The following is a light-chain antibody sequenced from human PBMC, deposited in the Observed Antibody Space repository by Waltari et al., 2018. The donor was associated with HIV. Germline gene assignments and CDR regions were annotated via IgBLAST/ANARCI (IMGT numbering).Light chain of an antibody. Sequence: QSVLTQPPSASGTPGPRVTISCSGSSSNIGTNYVYWYQQFPGTTPNILIYRNNQRPSGVPDRFSGSKSGTSASLAISGLRSEDEADYYCAAWDDSLSGPRVFGGGTKLTVL. CDR2: RNN. J-gene: IGLJ2*01. CDR1: SSNIGTNY. V-gene: IGLV1-47*01. CDR3: AAWDDSLSGPRV.